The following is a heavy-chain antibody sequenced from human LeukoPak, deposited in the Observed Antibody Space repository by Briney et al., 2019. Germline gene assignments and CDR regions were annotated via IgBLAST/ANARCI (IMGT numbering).Heavy chain of an antibody. CDR2: SNSDGSST. CDR1: GFTFKTYW. J-gene: IGHJ3*02. V-gene: IGHV3-74*01. CDR3: ARDLKGPVNDVFDM. D-gene: IGHD4-23*01. Sequence: GGSLRLSCAASGFTFKTYWMHWVRQAPGKGLVWVSHSNSDGSSTSYADSVRGRFPISRDNAKNTLYLQMNSLRAEDTAVYYCARDLKGPVNDVFDMWGQGTMVTVSS.